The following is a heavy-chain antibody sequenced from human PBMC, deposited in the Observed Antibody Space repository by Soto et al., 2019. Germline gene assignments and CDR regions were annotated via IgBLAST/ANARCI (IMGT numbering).Heavy chain of an antibody. CDR3: AGDFGYYYGMDV. CDR2: IYYSGST. Sequence: QVQLQESGPGLVKPSETLSLTCTVSGGSISSYYWSWIRQPPGKGLEWIGYIYYSGSTNYNPSLKRRVTISVDTSKNQFSLKLSSVTAADTAVYYCAGDFGYYYGMDVWGQGTTVTVSS. CDR1: GGSISSYY. J-gene: IGHJ6*02. D-gene: IGHD3-3*01. V-gene: IGHV4-59*01.